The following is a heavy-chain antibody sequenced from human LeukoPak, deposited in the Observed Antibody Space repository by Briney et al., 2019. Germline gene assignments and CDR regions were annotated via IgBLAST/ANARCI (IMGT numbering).Heavy chain of an antibody. D-gene: IGHD6-19*01. CDR2: INPSGGST. V-gene: IGHV1-46*01. J-gene: IGHJ5*02. CDR1: GYTFTSYY. CDR3: ARVFKGGVAVANNWFDP. Sequence: ASVKVSCKASGYTFTSYYMHWVRQAPGQGLEWMGIINPSGGSTSYAQKFQGRVTMTRDMSTSTVYMELSSLRSDDTAVYYCARVFKGGVAVANNWFDPWGQGTLVTVSS.